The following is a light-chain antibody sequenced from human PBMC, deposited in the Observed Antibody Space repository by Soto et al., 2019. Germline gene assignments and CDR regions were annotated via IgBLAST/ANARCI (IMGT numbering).Light chain of an antibody. J-gene: IGKJ1*01. CDR3: QQCGSSPWT. CDR1: QSVSTF. V-gene: IGKV3-20*01. Sequence: EIVLTQSPATLSLSPGERATLSCRASQSVSTFLAWYQHKPGQAPRLLIYAASSRATGIPDRFSGGGSGTDFTLTISRLEPEDFAVYYCQQCGSSPWTFGQGTKVDI. CDR2: AAS.